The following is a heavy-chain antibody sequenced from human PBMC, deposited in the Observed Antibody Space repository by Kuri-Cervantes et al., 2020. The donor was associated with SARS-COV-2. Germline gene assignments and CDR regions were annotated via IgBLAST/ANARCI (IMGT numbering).Heavy chain of an antibody. V-gene: IGHV3-48*03. D-gene: IGHD7-27*01. Sequence: GESLKISCAASRFTFSIYNMNWVRQAPAKGLEWVSYISNSGGTIYYADSVKGRFTISRDNAKNSLYLQMSSLRAEDTAVYYCARDLRLGKSLDYWGQGTLVTVSS. J-gene: IGHJ4*02. CDR1: RFTFSIYN. CDR2: ISNSGGTI. CDR3: ARDLRLGKSLDY.